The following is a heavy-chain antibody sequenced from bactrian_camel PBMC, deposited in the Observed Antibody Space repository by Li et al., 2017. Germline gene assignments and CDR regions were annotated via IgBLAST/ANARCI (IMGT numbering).Heavy chain of an antibody. D-gene: IGHD1*01. V-gene: IGHV3S40*01. CDR3: HAAVRASPSYTCSQLSGLKHY. CDR1: GFRFSMYD. Sequence: VESGGGLVQPGGSLRLSCAASGFRFSMYDMTWVRQAPGKGLEWVSAISGGGSTYYADSVKGRFTNSRDSAKSAVYLQLNSLKTEDTAMYYCHAAVRASPSYTCSQLSGLKHYWGQGTQVTVS. J-gene: IGHJ4*01. CDR2: ISGGGST.